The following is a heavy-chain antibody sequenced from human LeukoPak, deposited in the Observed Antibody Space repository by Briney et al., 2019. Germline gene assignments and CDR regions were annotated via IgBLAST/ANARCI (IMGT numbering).Heavy chain of an antibody. CDR2: TSSNGGST. V-gene: IGHV3-64*01. J-gene: IGHJ4*02. Sequence: PGGSLRLSCAASGFTFSSYAMHWVRQAPGKGLEYVSATSSNGGSTYYANSVKGRFTISRNNSKNTLYLQMGSLRAEDTAVYYCAKIQQSDHSGRPDYWGQGTLVTVSS. CDR3: AKIQQSDHSGRPDY. D-gene: IGHD1-26*01. CDR1: GFTFSSYA.